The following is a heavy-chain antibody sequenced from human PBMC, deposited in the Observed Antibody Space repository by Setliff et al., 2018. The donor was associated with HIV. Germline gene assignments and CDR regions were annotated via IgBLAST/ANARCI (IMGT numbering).Heavy chain of an antibody. CDR3: ATLNFPLNWFDP. J-gene: IGHJ5*02. CDR2: ISYSGST. V-gene: IGHV4-39*01. CDR1: GASISSSPYY. Sequence: SETLSLTCSVSGASISSSPYYWAWIRQPPGTGLEWIATISYSGSTHYNLALMSRVTISMDTSRNQFSVKLSSVTAADTAIYYCATLNFPLNWFDPWGQGTPVTVS.